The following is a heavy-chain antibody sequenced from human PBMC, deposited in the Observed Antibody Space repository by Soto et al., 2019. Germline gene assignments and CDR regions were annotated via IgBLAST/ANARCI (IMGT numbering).Heavy chain of an antibody. CDR3: AKGSGGRYLQPLDH. V-gene: IGHV3-9*01. Sequence: PGGSLRLSCTGSGFLFQDYAMHWVRQAPGKGMEWDSGFSWNSGSIGYAESVKGRFIISRDNAKNSVYLQINNLRPEDTAVYFCAKGSGGRYLQPLDHWGQGTLVTVSS. D-gene: IGHD3-16*02. CDR2: FSWNSGSI. CDR1: GFLFQDYA. J-gene: IGHJ4*02.